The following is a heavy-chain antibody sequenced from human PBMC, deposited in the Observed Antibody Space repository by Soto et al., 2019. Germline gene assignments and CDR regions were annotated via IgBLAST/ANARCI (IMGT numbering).Heavy chain of an antibody. CDR3: ATGGGWLPDT. CDR2: IDHRGTT. V-gene: IGHV4-59*02. D-gene: IGHD5-12*01. CDR1: GASVNSNY. J-gene: IGHJ4*02. Sequence: QAQLHESGPGLVKPSETLSLSCTVSGASVNSNYWSWIRQSPGKGLEWMGYIDHRGTTNYNPSLKSRVTISSDTPKNQFSLRLSSVTAVDTAVYYCATGGGWLPDTWGQGTLVTVSS.